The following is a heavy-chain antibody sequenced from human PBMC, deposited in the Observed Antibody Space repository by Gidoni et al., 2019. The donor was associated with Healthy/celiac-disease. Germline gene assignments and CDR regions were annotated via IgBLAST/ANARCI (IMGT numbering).Heavy chain of an antibody. Sequence: EVQLVESGGVVVQPGGSLRLSCAASGFTFDDYTMHWVRQAPGKGLERVSLISWDGGSTYYADSVKGRFTISRDNSKNSLYLQMNSLRTEDTALYYCAKDMKGTLWFGGQGTLVTVSS. CDR3: AKDMKGTLWF. J-gene: IGHJ4*02. V-gene: IGHV3-43*01. CDR2: ISWDGGST. CDR1: GFTFDDYT. D-gene: IGHD3-10*01.